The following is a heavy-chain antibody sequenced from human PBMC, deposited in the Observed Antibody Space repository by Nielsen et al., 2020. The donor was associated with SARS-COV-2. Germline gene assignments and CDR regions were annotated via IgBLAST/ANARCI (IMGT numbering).Heavy chain of an antibody. V-gene: IGHV3-33*01. Sequence: GGSLRLSCEASGFTLSSHGMHWVRQPPGKGLEWVAHMWYHGGDENYADSVRGRFTISRDLSKNTVYLQMSSLRVEDTAMYYCARDLTFGAYWFDPWSQGTLVTVSS. J-gene: IGHJ5*02. CDR2: MWYHGGDE. D-gene: IGHD3/OR15-3a*01. CDR1: GFTLSSHG. CDR3: ARDLTFGAYWFDP.